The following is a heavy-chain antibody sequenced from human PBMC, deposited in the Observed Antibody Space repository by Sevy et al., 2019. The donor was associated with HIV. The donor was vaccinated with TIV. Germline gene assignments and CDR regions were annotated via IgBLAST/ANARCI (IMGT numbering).Heavy chain of an antibody. D-gene: IGHD6-13*01. CDR1: GFTFRSYV. V-gene: IGHV3-23*01. J-gene: IGHJ4*02. CDR3: AKETAAGYY. Sequence: GGSLRLSCAASGFTFRSYVMSWVRQAPGKVLEWVCTINGSGGYTYYADSVKGRFTISRDNSKNTVDLEMSSLTAEDTALYYCAKETAAGYYWGQGTLVTVSS. CDR2: INGSGGYT.